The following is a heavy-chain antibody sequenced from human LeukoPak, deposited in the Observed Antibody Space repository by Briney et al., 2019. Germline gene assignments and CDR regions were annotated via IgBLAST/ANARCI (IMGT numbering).Heavy chain of an antibody. D-gene: IGHD3-3*01. CDR3: ARDYDFWSGYSYYFDY. CDR2: ISYDGSNK. J-gene: IGHJ4*02. CDR1: GFTFSSYA. Sequence: GGSLRLSCAASGFTFSSYAMHWVRQAPGKGLEWVAVISYDGSNKYYADSVKGRFTISRDNSKNTLYLQMNSLRAEDTAVYYCARDYDFWSGYSYYFDYWGQGTLVTVSS. V-gene: IGHV3-30-3*01.